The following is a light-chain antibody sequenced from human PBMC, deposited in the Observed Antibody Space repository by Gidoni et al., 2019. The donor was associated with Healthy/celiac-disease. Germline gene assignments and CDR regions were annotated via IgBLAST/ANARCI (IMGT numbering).Light chain of an antibody. J-gene: IGKJ1*01. CDR2: KAS. CDR3: QQYNSYSRT. Sequence: DIQMTQSPSTLSASVGDRVTITCRASQSISSWLAWYQQKPGKAPKRLIYKASSLESGVPSRCSGSGSGTEFTLTISSLQPDDFATDYCQQYNSYSRTFGQGTKVEIK. V-gene: IGKV1-5*03. CDR1: QSISSW.